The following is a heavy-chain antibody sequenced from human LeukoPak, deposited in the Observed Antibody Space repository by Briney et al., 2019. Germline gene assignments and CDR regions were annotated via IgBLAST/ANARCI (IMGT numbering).Heavy chain of an antibody. J-gene: IGHJ5*02. CDR3: ARDGLRFFGWFDP. CDR1: GGSISSSSYY. D-gene: IGHD3-3*01. Sequence: SETLSLTCTVSGGSISSSSYYWGWIRQPPGKGLEWIGYIYHSGSTYYNPSLKSRVTISVDRSKNQFSLKLSSVTAADTAVYYCARDGLRFFGWFDPWGQGTLVTVSS. V-gene: IGHV4-39*07. CDR2: IYHSGST.